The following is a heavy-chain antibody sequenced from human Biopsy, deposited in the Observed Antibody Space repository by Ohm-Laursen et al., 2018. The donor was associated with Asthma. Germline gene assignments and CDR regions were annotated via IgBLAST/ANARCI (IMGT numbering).Heavy chain of an antibody. CDR1: GGSISTGSYY. CDR2: IYYTGGD. Sequence: SDTLSLTYTVSGGSISTGSYYWSWIRQPPGKGLEWLGYIYYTGGDNYNPSLKSRVTISVDTSKNQFSLRLNSVTAADTAVYYCARGPNYHGSGRAPIGMDVWGQGTTVTVSS. CDR3: ARGPNYHGSGRAPIGMDV. D-gene: IGHD3-10*01. J-gene: IGHJ6*02. V-gene: IGHV4-61*01.